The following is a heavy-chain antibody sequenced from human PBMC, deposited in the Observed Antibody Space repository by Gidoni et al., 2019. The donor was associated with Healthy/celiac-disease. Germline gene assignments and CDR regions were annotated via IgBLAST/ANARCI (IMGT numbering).Heavy chain of an antibody. Sequence: QVQLVESGGGGVQPGRYLRLSCAASGFPFSSYAMPWVRQAPGKGLEWGAVISYDGSNKYYADSVKGRFTISRDNSKNTLYLQMNSLRAEDTAVYYCARDHRSAKYYDFWSGYFFRYFDYWGQGTLVTVSS. CDR1: GFPFSSYA. V-gene: IGHV3-30-3*01. CDR2: ISYDGSNK. CDR3: ARDHRSAKYYDFWSGYFFRYFDY. J-gene: IGHJ4*02. D-gene: IGHD3-3*01.